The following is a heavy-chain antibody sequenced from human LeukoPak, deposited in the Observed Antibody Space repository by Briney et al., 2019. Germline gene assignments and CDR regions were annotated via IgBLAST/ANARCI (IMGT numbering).Heavy chain of an antibody. D-gene: IGHD5-24*01. CDR2: IRYDGSNK. V-gene: IGHV3-30*02. CDR1: GFTFSSYG. Sequence: GGSLRLSCAASGFTFSSYGMHWVRQAPGKGLEWVAFIRYDGSNKYYADSVKGRFTISRDNSKNTLYLQMNSLRAEDTAVYYCATNDGYNYYFDYWGQGTLVTVSS. CDR3: ATNDGYNYYFDY. J-gene: IGHJ4*02.